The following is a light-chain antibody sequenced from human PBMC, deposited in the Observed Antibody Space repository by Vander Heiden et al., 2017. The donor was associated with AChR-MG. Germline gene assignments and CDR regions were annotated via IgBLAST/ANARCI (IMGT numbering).Light chain of an antibody. J-gene: IGLJ3*02. V-gene: IGLV2-14*01. CDR1: SSDVGGYNY. Sequence: QSALTQPASVSGSPGPSITISCTGTSSDVGGYNYVPWYQQHPGKAPKLMIYEVNNRPSGVSNRFSGSKSANTASLTVSGLQAEDEADYYCSSYTSSSTWVFGGGTKLTVL. CDR3: SSYTSSSTWV. CDR2: EVN.